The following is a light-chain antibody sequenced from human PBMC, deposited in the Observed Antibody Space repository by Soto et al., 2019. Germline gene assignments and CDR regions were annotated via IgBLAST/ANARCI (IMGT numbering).Light chain of an antibody. V-gene: IGLV2-14*03. CDR3: SSYTSSTTDV. CDR2: DVN. CDR1: SSDVGAYNY. J-gene: IGLJ1*01. Sequence: QSVLNQAASVFWSPGQSITISLTGTSSDVGAYNYVSWYQQHPGKAPKLMIYDVNNRPSGVSNRSSGSKSGNTASLTISGLQAGDEADYYCSSYTSSTTDVFGAGTKVTVL.